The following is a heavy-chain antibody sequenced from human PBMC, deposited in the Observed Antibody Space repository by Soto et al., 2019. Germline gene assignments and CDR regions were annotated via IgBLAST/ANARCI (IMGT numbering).Heavy chain of an antibody. V-gene: IGHV5-51*01. J-gene: IGHJ4*02. CDR3: ARQIYDSDTGPNFQYYFDS. CDR1: EYRFNSYW. CDR2: IYPGDSDT. Sequence: PGESLKISCKGSEYRFNSYWIGWVRQMPGKGLEWIGMIYPGDSDTTYSPSFRGHVTISVTKSITTVFLQWSSLRASDTAMYYCARQIYDSDTGPNFQYYFDSWGQGTPVTVSS. D-gene: IGHD3-22*01.